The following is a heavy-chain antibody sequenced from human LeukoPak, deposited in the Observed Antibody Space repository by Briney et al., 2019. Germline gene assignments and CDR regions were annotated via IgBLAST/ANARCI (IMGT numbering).Heavy chain of an antibody. CDR1: GYTFTGYY. CDR3: ARDLSYGDYSFDY. J-gene: IGHJ4*02. Sequence: ASVTVSCTASGYTFTGYYMHWVRQAPGQGLEWMGWINPNSGGTNYAQKFQGWVTMTRDTSISTAYMELSRLRSDDTAVYYCARDLSYGDYSFDYWGQGTLVTVSS. CDR2: INPNSGGT. D-gene: IGHD4-17*01. V-gene: IGHV1-2*04.